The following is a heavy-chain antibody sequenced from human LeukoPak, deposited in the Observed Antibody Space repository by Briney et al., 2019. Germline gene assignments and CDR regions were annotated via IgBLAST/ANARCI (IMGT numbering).Heavy chain of an antibody. J-gene: IGHJ4*02. V-gene: IGHV1-8*01. CDR1: GYTFTTND. CDR3: AREVSVDFALDS. CDR2: MNPNSGHT. Sequence: GASVKVSCKASGYTFTTNDSNRVRQAAGQGREWMGWMNPNSGHTDYAPKFQGRITMTRNTSINTAYMELSSLTSEDTAVYLCAREVSVDFALDSWGQGTLVTVSS.